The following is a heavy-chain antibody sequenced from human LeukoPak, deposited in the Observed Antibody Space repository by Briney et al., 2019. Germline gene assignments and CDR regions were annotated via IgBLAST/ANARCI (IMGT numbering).Heavy chain of an antibody. CDR1: GFTFSSYA. CDR3: ARDIVVVPAAIPGY. D-gene: IGHD2-2*01. Sequence: GGSLRLSCAASGFTFSSYAMSWVRQAPGKGLEWVSSISSSSSYIYYADSVKGRFTISRDNAKNSLYLQMNSLRAEDTAVYYCARDIVVVPAAIPGYWGQGTLVTVSS. CDR2: ISSSSSYI. V-gene: IGHV3-21*01. J-gene: IGHJ4*02.